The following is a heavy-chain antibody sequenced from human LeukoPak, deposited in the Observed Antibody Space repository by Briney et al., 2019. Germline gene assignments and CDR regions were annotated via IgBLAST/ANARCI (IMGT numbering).Heavy chain of an antibody. J-gene: IGHJ4*02. V-gene: IGHV4-59*08. CDR3: ARFGITVVRGGKSYFDY. Sequence: SETLSLTCTVSGGSISNYYWSWIRRPPGKGLEWIGHIYYSGATKYNPSLKSRITISVDTSKNQFSLMLSSVTAADTAVYYCARFGITVVRGGKSYFDYWGQGNLVTVSS. D-gene: IGHD3-10*01. CDR2: IYYSGAT. CDR1: GGSISNYY.